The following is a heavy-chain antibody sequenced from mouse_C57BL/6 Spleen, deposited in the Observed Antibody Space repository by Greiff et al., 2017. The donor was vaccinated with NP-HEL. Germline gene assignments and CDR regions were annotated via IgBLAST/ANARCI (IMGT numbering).Heavy chain of an antibody. J-gene: IGHJ2*01. Sequence: QVQLQQSGAELVRPGTSVKVSCKASGYSFTNYLIEWVKQRPGQGLEWIGVINPGSGGTNYNEKFKGKATLTADKSSSTAYMQLSSLTSEDSAVYFCARSENYGSSEDYWGQGTTLTVSS. CDR1: GYSFTNYL. CDR3: ARSENYGSSEDY. D-gene: IGHD1-1*01. CDR2: INPGSGGT. V-gene: IGHV1-54*01.